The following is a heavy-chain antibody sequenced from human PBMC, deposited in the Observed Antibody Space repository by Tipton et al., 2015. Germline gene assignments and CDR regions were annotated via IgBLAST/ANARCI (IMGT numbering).Heavy chain of an antibody. CDR2: ISYTDGA. D-gene: IGHD5-24*01. CDR1: GLSVTSGSYY. J-gene: IGHJ6*02. Sequence: TLSLTCAVSGLSVTSGSYYWSWIRQPPGKGLEWIGYISYTDGAHYNPALKSRVTISEDTAKNQFSLTLNAVAAADTAVYYCAGDLEHCMDVWGPGTPVTVSS. V-gene: IGHV4-61*01. CDR3: AGDLEHCMDV.